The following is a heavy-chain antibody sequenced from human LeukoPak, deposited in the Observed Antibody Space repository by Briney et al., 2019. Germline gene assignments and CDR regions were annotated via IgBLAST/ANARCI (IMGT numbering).Heavy chain of an antibody. CDR2: IS. CDR1: EFTFSSYS. CDR3: ARGNRDSSGFYYYYGMDV. V-gene: IGHV3-9*01. D-gene: IGHD6-19*01. J-gene: IGHJ6*02. Sequence: EPGGSLRLSCAASEFTFSSYSMSWVRQAPGKGLEWVSGISYAASVKGRFTISRDNAKNSLYLQMNSLRAEDTAFYYCARGNRDSSGFYYYYGMDVWGQGTTVTVSS.